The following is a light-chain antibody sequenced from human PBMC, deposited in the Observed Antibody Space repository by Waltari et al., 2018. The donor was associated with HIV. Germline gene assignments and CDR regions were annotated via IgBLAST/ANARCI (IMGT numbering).Light chain of an antibody. J-gene: IGKJ4*01. CDR3: QQYSNSIPLT. Sequence: EFVLTLSPGTLSLSLGERASLSFRASQTVPNNFLAWYQQKPGQTPRLLIYGASTRAPNIPGRFTGSGSATDFTLTIARLEPEDFAIYYCQQYSNSIPLTFGGGTKVE. V-gene: IGKV3-20*01. CDR1: QTVPNNF. CDR2: GAS.